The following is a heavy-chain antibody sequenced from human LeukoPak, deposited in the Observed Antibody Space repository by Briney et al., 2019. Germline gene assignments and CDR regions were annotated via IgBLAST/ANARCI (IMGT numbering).Heavy chain of an antibody. CDR1: GGSFSGYY. Sequence: SETLSLTCAVYGGSFSGYYWSWIRQPPGKGLEWIGEINHSGSTNYNPSLKSRVTISVDTSKNQFSLKLSSVTAADTAVYYCARGRVKRLFPFGYWGQGTLVTVSS. J-gene: IGHJ4*02. V-gene: IGHV4-34*01. CDR3: ARGRVKRLFPFGY. CDR2: INHSGST. D-gene: IGHD4-23*01.